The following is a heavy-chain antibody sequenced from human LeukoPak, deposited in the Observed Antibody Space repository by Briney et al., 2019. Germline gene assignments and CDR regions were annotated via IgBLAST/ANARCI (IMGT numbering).Heavy chain of an antibody. D-gene: IGHD5-18*01. V-gene: IGHV3-30*02. CDR2: IRSDGSDK. J-gene: IGHJ6*03. Sequence: GGSLRLSCAASGFTFSSYGMHWVRQAPGKGLQWVTFIRSDGSDKYYADSVKGRFTISRDNSKNTLYLQMNSLRAEDTAVYYCAKTGIQLWSTSYYYYMDVWGKGTTVTVSS. CDR1: GFTFSSYG. CDR3: AKTGIQLWSTSYYYYMDV.